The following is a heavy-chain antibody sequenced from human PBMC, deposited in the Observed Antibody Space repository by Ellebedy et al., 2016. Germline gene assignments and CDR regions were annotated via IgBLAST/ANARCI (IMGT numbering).Heavy chain of an antibody. D-gene: IGHD2-21*01. V-gene: IGHV3-48*02. CDR3: ARSVVVIATNWFDP. J-gene: IGHJ5*02. Sequence: GESLKISXAVSGFTFTSYSMKWVRQTPGKGLEWVSYISPSSGSTIYYADSVKGRFTISRDNAKNSLYLQMNSLRDEDTAVYYCARSVVVIATNWFDPWGQGTLVTVSS. CDR2: ISPSSGSTI. CDR1: GFTFTSYS.